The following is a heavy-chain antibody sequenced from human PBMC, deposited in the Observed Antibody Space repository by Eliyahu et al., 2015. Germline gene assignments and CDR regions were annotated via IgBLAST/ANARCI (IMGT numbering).Heavy chain of an antibody. D-gene: IGHD3-16*01. CDR1: GYTFXDSY. CDR2: INPDAGDT. CDR3: AREPPRGDGHHLKAYDY. Sequence: QVQLVQSGAEVMKPGASVKVSCKTSGYTFXDSYMPWVRQAPGQGLEFLGWINPDAGDTKSSQKFQGRVTLTRDTSISTVYMDLTSLTSDDAAVYYCAREPPRGDGHHLKAYDYWGQGTLVTVSS. J-gene: IGHJ4*02. V-gene: IGHV1-2*02.